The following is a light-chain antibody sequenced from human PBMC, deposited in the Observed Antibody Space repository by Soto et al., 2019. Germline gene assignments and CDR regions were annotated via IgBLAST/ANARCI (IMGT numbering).Light chain of an antibody. V-gene: IGKV1-5*01. J-gene: IGKJ1*01. CDR1: QSLSGW. CDR2: DAF. CDR3: QQYGTYPWT. Sequence: DIQLTQTPSTLSASIGDRVTITCRASQSLSGWLAWYQQTPGKAPKLLISDAFRLESGVPSRFRGSGSGTEFSLTIRSLQPGDSATYYCQQYGTYPWTFGRGTKV.